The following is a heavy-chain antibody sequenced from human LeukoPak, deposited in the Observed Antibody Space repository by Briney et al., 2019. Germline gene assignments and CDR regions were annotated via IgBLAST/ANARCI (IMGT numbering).Heavy chain of an antibody. J-gene: IGHJ4*02. CDR2: INPNSGGT. D-gene: IGHD3-22*01. Sequence: AASVKVSCKASGYTFTGYYMHWVRQAPGQGLEWMGWINPNSGGTNYAQKFQGRVTMTRDTSISTAYMELSRLRSDDTAVYYCARALGTYSYDSSGYYCYWGQGTLVTVSS. CDR3: ARALGTYSYDSSGYYCY. CDR1: GYTFTGYY. V-gene: IGHV1-2*02.